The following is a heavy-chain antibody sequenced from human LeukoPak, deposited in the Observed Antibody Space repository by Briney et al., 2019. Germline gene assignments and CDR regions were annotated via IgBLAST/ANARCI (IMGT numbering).Heavy chain of an antibody. CDR3: ARWRAGSYRSYFDY. V-gene: IGHV4-38-2*01. Sequence: SETLSLTCAVSGYSISSGYYWGWIRQPPGKGLEWIGSIYHSGSTYYNPSLQSRVTISVDTSKNQFSLNLSSVTAADTAVYYCARWRAGSYRSYFDYWGQGTLVTVSS. J-gene: IGHJ4*02. D-gene: IGHD3-10*01. CDR2: IYHSGST. CDR1: GYSISSGYY.